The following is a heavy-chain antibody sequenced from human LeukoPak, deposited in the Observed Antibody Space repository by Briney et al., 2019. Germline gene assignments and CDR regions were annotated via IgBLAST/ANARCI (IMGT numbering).Heavy chain of an antibody. V-gene: IGHV3-74*01. CDR2: INTDGTVT. Sequence: PGGSLRLSCAASGFTFRSYELNWVRQAPGKGLESVSRINTDGTVTTYADSVKGRFTVSRDNADNTMFLQMNSVRDEDTAVYYCATKQWLAPPPDSWGQGTPVTVSS. D-gene: IGHD6-19*01. CDR3: ATKQWLAPPPDS. J-gene: IGHJ4*02. CDR1: GFTFRSYE.